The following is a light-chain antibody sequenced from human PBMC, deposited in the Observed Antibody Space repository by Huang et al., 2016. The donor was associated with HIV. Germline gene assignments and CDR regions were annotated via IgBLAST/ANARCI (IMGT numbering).Light chain of an antibody. V-gene: IGKV1-NL1*01. CDR2: AAA. CDR3: QQYHRRLWT. J-gene: IGKJ1*01. Sequence: DIQLTQSPSSLSASVGDRVTITCRASQDIRNALAWYQQKPGKGPKLLLYAAAKVESGVPSRFSGGGSGTGYTLTISSLQPEDSATYYCQQYHRRLWTCGQGTKVEIK. CDR1: QDIRNA.